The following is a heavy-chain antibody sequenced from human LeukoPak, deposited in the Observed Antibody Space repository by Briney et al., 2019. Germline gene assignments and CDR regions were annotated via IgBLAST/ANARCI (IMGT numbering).Heavy chain of an antibody. D-gene: IGHD2-21*02. J-gene: IGHJ3*02. CDR3: ARRSVVTAINFDTFDI. CDR1: GGSISSYY. CDR2: IHSTGST. Sequence: SETLSLTCTVSGGSISSYYWNWIRQLPGMGLEWIGYIHSTGSTNYNPSLRGRVIISLDTSKNQFSLELSSVTAADTALYYCARRSVVTAINFDTFDIWGQGTMVTVSS. V-gene: IGHV4-59*08.